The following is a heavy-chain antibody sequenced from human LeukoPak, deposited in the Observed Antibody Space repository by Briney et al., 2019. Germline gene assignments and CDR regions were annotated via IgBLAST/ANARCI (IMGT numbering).Heavy chain of an antibody. CDR2: IHYAGST. CDR3: ARGRYSAGDNWFDP. Sequence: SETLSLTCTVSGGSITSSYWSWIRQSPGKGLEWIGYIHYAGSTNYNPSLKSRVTMLIDTSKNQFSLKLSSVTAADTAVYYCARGRYSAGDNWFDPWGQGTLVTVSS. J-gene: IGHJ5*02. CDR1: GGSITSSY. V-gene: IGHV4-59*01. D-gene: IGHD3-9*01.